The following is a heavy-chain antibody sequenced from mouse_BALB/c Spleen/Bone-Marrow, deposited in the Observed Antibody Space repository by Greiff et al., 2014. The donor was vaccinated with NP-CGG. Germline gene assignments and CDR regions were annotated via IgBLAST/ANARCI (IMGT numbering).Heavy chain of an antibody. Sequence: EVQLQESGPELVKPGASMKISCKASGYSFTGYTMNWVKQSHGKNLEWIGLINPYNGGTNYNQKFKGKATLTVDKSSSTAYMELLSLTSEDSAVYYCARDYYGFSYGFAYWGQGTLVTVSA. CDR2: INPYNGGT. CDR1: GYSFTGYT. V-gene: IGHV1-18*01. J-gene: IGHJ3*01. D-gene: IGHD1-1*01. CDR3: ARDYYGFSYGFAY.